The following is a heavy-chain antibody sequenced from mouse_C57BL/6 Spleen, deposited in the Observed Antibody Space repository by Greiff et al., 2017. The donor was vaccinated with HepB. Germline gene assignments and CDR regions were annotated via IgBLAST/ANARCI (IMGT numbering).Heavy chain of an antibody. J-gene: IGHJ2*01. D-gene: IGHD2-3*01. V-gene: IGHV1-64*01. CDR1: CYTFTSYW. CDR3: ARLGGYYGY. CDR2: IHPNSGST. Sequence: VQLPQPGAELVKPGASVKLSCKASCYTFTSYWMHWVKQRPGQGLEWIGMIHPNSGSTNYNEKFKSKATLTVDKSSSTAYMQLSSLTSEDSAVYYCARLGGYYGYWGQGTTLTVSS.